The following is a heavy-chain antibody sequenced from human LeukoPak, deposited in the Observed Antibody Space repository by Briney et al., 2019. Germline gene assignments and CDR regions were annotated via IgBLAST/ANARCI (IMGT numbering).Heavy chain of an antibody. CDR1: GGSISSYY. V-gene: IGHV4-59*01. CDR2: IYYSGST. J-gene: IGHJ4*02. CDR3: ARGEAYCGGDCYDY. Sequence: SETLSLTCTVSGGSISSYYWSWIRQPPGKGLEWIGYIYYSGSTNYNPSLKSRVTISVDTSKNQFSLKLSSVTAADTAVYYCARGEAYCGGDCYDYWGQGTLVTISS. D-gene: IGHD2-21*02.